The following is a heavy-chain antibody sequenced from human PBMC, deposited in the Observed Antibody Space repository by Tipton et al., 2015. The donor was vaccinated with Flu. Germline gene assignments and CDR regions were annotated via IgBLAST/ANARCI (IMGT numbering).Heavy chain of an antibody. V-gene: IGHV4-4*07. CDR1: GGSINSYY. J-gene: IGHJ5*02. Sequence: TLSLTCTVSGGSINSYYWSWIRQPAGKGLEWIGRIYSSGSTNYNPSLKSRVTMLVDTSKNQFSLKMSSVTAADTAVYYCARDRVGAVDWFDPWGQGTLVSVSS. CDR2: IYSSGST. CDR3: ARDRVGAVDWFDP. D-gene: IGHD1-26*01.